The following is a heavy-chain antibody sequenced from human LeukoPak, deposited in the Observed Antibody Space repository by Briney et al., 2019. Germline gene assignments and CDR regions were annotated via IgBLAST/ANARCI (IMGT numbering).Heavy chain of an antibody. Sequence: SETLSLTCTVYGGSFSGSYWTWIRQPPGKGLEWLGEINHSETTNYNPSLKSRVTISVDKSKNQFSLKLSSVTAADTAVYYCARAGWLRRYFDYWGQGTLVTVSS. D-gene: IGHD5-24*01. CDR1: GGSFSGSY. J-gene: IGHJ4*02. CDR2: INHSETT. CDR3: ARAGWLRRYFDY. V-gene: IGHV4-34*01.